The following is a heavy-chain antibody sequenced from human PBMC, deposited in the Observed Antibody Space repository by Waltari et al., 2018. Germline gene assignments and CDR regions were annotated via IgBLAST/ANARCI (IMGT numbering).Heavy chain of an antibody. CDR3: ARGDVLRFLEWVTPRLGMDV. CDR2: MNPNSGNT. J-gene: IGHJ6*02. D-gene: IGHD3-3*01. Sequence: QVQLVQSGAEVKKPGASVKVSCKASGYTFTSYDINWVRQATGQGLEWMGWMNPNSGNTGYAQKFQGRVTMTRNTSISTAYMELSSLRSEDTAVYYCARGDVLRFLEWVTPRLGMDVWGQGTTVTVSS. CDR1: GYTFTSYD. V-gene: IGHV1-8*01.